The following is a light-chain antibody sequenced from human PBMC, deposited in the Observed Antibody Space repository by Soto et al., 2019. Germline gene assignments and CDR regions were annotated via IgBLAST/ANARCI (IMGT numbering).Light chain of an antibody. CDR3: SSYVTSGTLV. Sequence: QSVLTQAASVSGSPGQSITISCTGTSSDIGGSDYVSWYQKHPGKAPKVIIYEFSDRPSGVSDRFSGSKSGNTASLTISGLQAEDEADYYCSSYVTSGTLVFGGGTKLTVL. J-gene: IGLJ3*02. CDR1: SSDIGGSDY. V-gene: IGLV2-14*01. CDR2: EFS.